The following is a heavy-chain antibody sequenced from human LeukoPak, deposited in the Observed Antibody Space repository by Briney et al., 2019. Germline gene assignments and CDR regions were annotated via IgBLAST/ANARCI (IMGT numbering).Heavy chain of an antibody. CDR3: AREMTNWGYDY. V-gene: IGHV4-30-2*01. Sequence: PSQTLSLTCAVSGGSISSGGYSWSWIRQPPGKGLEWIGYIYHSGSTYYNPSPKSRVTISVDRSKNQFSLKLSSVTAADTAVYYCAREMTNWGYDYWGQGTLVTVSS. CDR1: GGSISSGGYS. D-gene: IGHD7-27*01. CDR2: IYHSGST. J-gene: IGHJ4*02.